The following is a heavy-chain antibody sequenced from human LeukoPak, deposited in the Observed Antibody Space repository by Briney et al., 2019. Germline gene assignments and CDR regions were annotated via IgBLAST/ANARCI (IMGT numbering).Heavy chain of an antibody. J-gene: IGHJ4*02. CDR2: IKQDGSEK. V-gene: IGHV3-7*04. CDR3: AGDDHYDSSGYYGSSVY. Sequence: GGSLRLSCAASGFTFSSYWMSWVRQAPGKGLEWVANIKQDGSEKYYVDSVKGRFTISRDNAKNSLYLQMNSLRAEDTAVYYCAGDDHYDSSGYYGSSVYWGQGTLVTVSS. CDR1: GFTFSSYW. D-gene: IGHD3-22*01.